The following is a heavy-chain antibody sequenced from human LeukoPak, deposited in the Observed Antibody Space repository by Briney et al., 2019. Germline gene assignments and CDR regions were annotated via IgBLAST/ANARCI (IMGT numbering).Heavy chain of an antibody. CDR2: ISGTGGST. Sequence: GGSLRLSCATSGFTINNYAMSWVRQPPGKGLEWVSAISGTGGSTFYADSVKGRFTISRDNSNSVMYLQMNSLRADDTALYYCAKGGYSYASWGQGTLVTVSS. CDR1: GFTINNYA. CDR3: AKGGYSYAS. D-gene: IGHD5-24*01. J-gene: IGHJ4*02. V-gene: IGHV3-23*01.